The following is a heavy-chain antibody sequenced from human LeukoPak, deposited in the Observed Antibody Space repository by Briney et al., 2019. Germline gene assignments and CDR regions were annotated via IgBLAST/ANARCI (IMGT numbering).Heavy chain of an antibody. Sequence: SETLSRTCAVYGGSFSGYYWSWIRQPPGKGLEWIGEINHSGSTNYNPSLKSRVTISVDTSKNQFSLKLSSVTAADTAVYYCARGRRVTTVTRGWFDPWGQGTLVTVSS. D-gene: IGHD4-17*01. V-gene: IGHV4-34*01. CDR1: GGSFSGYY. CDR2: INHSGST. J-gene: IGHJ5*02. CDR3: ARGRRVTTVTRGWFDP.